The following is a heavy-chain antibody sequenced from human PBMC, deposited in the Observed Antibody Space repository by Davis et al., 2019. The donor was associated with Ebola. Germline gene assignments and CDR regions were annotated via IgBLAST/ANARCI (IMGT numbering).Heavy chain of an antibody. D-gene: IGHD5-12*01. Sequence: PGGSLRLSCAASGFTFSSYAMHWVRQAPGKGLEWVAVISYDGSNKYYADSVKGRFTISRDNSKNTLYLQMNSLRAEDTAVYYCARRFRLLLENLKGYGFDPWGQGTLVTVSS. CDR1: GFTFSSYA. V-gene: IGHV3-30-3*01. CDR2: ISYDGSNK. CDR3: ARRFRLLLENLKGYGFDP. J-gene: IGHJ5*02.